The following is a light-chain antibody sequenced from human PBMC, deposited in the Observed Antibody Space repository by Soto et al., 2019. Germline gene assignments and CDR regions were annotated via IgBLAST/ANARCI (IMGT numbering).Light chain of an antibody. CDR2: DTS. Sequence: DIQMTQPPSTLSASVGDRVIITCRASQTTSSWLAWYQQKPGEAPNLLIYDTSSLQSGVPSRFSGSGSGTEFTLTISSLQPDDFATYYCQQYNSFPFTFGQGTKVDIK. V-gene: IGKV1-5*01. CDR1: QTTSSW. CDR3: QQYNSFPFT. J-gene: IGKJ2*01.